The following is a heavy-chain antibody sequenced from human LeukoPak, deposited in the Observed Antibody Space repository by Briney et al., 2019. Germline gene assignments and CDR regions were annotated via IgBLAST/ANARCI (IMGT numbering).Heavy chain of an antibody. V-gene: IGHV3-66*01. Sequence: GGSLRLSCVASGFTFSTYGMSWVRQAPGKGLEWVSVIYSGGSTYYADSVKGRFTIYRDNSKNTLYLQMNSLRAEDTAVYYCARDSTDYYYYYMDGWGKGTTVTVS. CDR3: ARDSTDYYYYYMDG. CDR2: IYSGGST. D-gene: IGHD5/OR15-5a*01. CDR1: GFTFSTYG. J-gene: IGHJ6*03.